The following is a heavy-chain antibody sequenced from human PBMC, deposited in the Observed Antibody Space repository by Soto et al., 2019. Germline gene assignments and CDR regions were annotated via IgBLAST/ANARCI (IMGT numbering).Heavy chain of an antibody. CDR1: GFTFSSYA. V-gene: IGHV3-23*01. Sequence: PGGSLRLSCAASGFTFSSYAMSWVRQAPGKGLEWVSAISGSGGSIYYADSVKGRFTISRDNSKNTLYLQMNSLRAEDTAVYYCARAKQLADAFDIWGQGIMVTVSS. D-gene: IGHD6-13*01. CDR2: ISGSGGSI. J-gene: IGHJ3*02. CDR3: ARAKQLADAFDI.